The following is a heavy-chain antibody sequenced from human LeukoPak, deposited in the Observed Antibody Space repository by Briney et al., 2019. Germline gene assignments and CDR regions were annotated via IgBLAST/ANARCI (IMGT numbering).Heavy chain of an antibody. CDR1: GFTFTNYR. Sequence: GGSLRLSCAASGFTFTNYRMYWVRQAPGKGLEWVSSISSSSSYIYYADSVKGRFTISRDNAKNSVYLQMNSLRAEDTAVYYCATDYGSGTWEFFDYWGQGALVTVSS. V-gene: IGHV3-21*01. D-gene: IGHD3-10*01. J-gene: IGHJ4*02. CDR2: ISSSSSYI. CDR3: ATDYGSGTWEFFDY.